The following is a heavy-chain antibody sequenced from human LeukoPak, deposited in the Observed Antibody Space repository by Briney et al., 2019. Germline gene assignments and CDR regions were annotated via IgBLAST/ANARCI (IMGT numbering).Heavy chain of an antibody. CDR1: GYSYTNYW. J-gene: IGHJ4*02. V-gene: IGHV5-10-1*01. CDR2: IDPSDSYT. CDR3: ASRAGRGNWADY. D-gene: IGHD3-10*01. Sequence: GESLKISCKGSGYSYTNYWITWVRQMPGKGLEWMGRIDPSDSYTNYSPSFQGHVTISADKSISTAYLQWSSLKASDTAMYYCASRAGRGNWADYWGQGTLVTVSS.